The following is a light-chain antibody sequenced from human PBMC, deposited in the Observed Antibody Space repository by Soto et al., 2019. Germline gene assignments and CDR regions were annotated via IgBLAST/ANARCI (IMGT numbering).Light chain of an antibody. CDR1: SSDVGDFDC. Sequence: QSALTQPASVSGSPGQSITISCTGTSSDVGDFDCVSWYQQHPGKAPKLMIYEVSDRPSGGSNPFSGSKSGDTASLTISGLQAEDEADYYCSSYTSSSTLVFGGGTKLTVL. J-gene: IGLJ2*01. CDR2: EVS. CDR3: SSYTSSSTLV. V-gene: IGLV2-14*01.